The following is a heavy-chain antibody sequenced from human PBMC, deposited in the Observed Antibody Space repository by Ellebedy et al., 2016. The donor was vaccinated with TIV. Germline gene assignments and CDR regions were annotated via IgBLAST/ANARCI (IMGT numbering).Heavy chain of an antibody. D-gene: IGHD3-3*01. CDR3: VGFGVFNL. CDR2: IKTDGSET. Sequence: GESLKISCVASGFTLSSYSMSWVRQAPGKGLEWVAHIKTDGSETYYVDSVKGRFTISRENAKNALFLQMDGLRVDDSAVYYCVGFGVFNLWGQGAPVTVSS. J-gene: IGHJ5*02. V-gene: IGHV3-7*01. CDR1: GFTLSSYS.